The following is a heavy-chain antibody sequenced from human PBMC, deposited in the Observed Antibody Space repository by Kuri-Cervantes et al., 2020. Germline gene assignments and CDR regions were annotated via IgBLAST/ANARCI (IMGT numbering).Heavy chain of an antibody. CDR3: ARIGYSSSSLDY. Sequence: GESLKISCAASGFTFSSYGMHWVRQAPGKGLEWVANIKQDGSVKYYVDSVKGRFTISRDNARNSLYLQINSLRDQDTAVYYCARIGYSSSSLDYWGQGTLVTVSS. CDR2: IKQDGSVK. D-gene: IGHD6-13*01. J-gene: IGHJ4*02. CDR1: GFTFSSYG. V-gene: IGHV3-7*01.